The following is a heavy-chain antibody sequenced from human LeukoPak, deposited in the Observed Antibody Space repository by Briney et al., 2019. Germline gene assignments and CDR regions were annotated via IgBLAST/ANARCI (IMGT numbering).Heavy chain of an antibody. V-gene: IGHV3-21*01. D-gene: IGHD3-3*01. Sequence: GGSLRLSCAASGFTFSSYSMNWVRQAPGKGLEWVSYISSSSSYIYYADSVKGRFTISRDNAKNSLYLQMNSLRAEDTAVYYCARDRSPYDFWSGYYGRYYYGMDVWGQGTTVTVSS. J-gene: IGHJ6*02. CDR1: GFTFSSYS. CDR2: ISSSSSYI. CDR3: ARDRSPYDFWSGYYGRYYYGMDV.